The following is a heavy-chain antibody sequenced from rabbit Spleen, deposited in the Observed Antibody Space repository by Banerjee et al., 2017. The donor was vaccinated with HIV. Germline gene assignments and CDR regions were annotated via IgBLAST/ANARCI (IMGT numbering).Heavy chain of an antibody. V-gene: IGHV1S40*01. CDR2: IDIGSRDFT. CDR1: GFSFSSNYY. Sequence: QSLEESGGDLVKPGASLTLTCTASGFSFSSNYYMCWVRQAPGKGLEWIACIDIGSRDFTYYASWAKGRFIISKTSSTTVTLQMTSLTVADTATYFCARDTGSSFSTYGMDLWGPGTLVTVS. CDR3: ARDTGSSFSTYGMDL. D-gene: IGHD8-1*01. J-gene: IGHJ6*01.